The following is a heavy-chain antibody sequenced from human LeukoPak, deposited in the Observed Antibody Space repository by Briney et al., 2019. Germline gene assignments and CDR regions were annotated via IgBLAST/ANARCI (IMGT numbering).Heavy chain of an antibody. CDR1: GFTFTFHA. CDR2: ISYDGSNE. D-gene: IGHD2-15*01. CDR3: ARDEDLVVLVAASIDY. Sequence: GGSLRLSCEAPGFTFTFHAMHWVRQAPGKGLEWVAVISYDGSNEYYADSVKGRFTISRDNPKNTLYLQMNSLTSEDTAVYYCARDEDLVVLVAASIDYWGQGTLVTVSS. V-gene: IGHV3-30-3*01. J-gene: IGHJ4*02.